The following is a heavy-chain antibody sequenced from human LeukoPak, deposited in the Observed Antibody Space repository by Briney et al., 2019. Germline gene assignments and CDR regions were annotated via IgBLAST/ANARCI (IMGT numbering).Heavy chain of an antibody. D-gene: IGHD5-18*01. J-gene: IGHJ4*02. Sequence: GASVKVSCKASGGTFSSYAISWVRQATGQGLEWMGGIIPIFGTANYAQKFQGRVTITADESTSTAYMELSSLRSEDTAVYYCARIPDSYGYGYFDYWGQGTLVTVSS. V-gene: IGHV1-69*13. CDR3: ARIPDSYGYGYFDY. CDR1: GGTFSSYA. CDR2: IIPIFGTA.